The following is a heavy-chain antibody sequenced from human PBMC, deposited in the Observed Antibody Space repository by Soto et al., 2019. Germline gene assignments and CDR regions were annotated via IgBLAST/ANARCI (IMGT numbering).Heavy chain of an antibody. CDR1: GYTFSTSG. D-gene: IGHD1-20*01. CDR3: ARDTESIRYND. J-gene: IGHJ1*01. Sequence: QVQVLQSGPEVKRPGASVMVSCKTSGYTFSTSGISWVRQAPGQGREWVGWIRPDHGNRKSAQRLKGRVTLTPDAAASTAYMELRSLTSDSTAMYYCARDTESIRYNDWGQGTLVTVSS. CDR2: IRPDHGNR. V-gene: IGHV1-18*01.